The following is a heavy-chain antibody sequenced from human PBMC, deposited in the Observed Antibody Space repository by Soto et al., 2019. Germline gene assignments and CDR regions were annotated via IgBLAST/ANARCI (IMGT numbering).Heavy chain of an antibody. D-gene: IGHD3-22*01. Sequence: QVQLVQSGAEVKKPGSSVKVSCKASGGTFSSYAISWVRQAPGQGLEWMGGIIPIFGTANYAQKFRGRVTITADESTSTAYMELSSLRSEDTAVYYCATGGSGYLNDAFDIWGQGTMVTVSS. CDR1: GGTFSSYA. J-gene: IGHJ3*02. V-gene: IGHV1-69*12. CDR2: IIPIFGTA. CDR3: ATGGSGYLNDAFDI.